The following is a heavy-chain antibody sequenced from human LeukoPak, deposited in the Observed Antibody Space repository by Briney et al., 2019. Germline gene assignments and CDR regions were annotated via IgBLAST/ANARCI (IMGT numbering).Heavy chain of an antibody. CDR2: ISYDGSNK. V-gene: IGHV3-30-3*01. Sequence: GTSLRLSCAASGFTFSTYAMHWVRQAPGKGLEWVAVISYDGSNKYYADSVKGRFTISRDNSMNTLYLQMNSLRVDDTAVYYCARKLAASDPNYWGQGTLVTVSS. D-gene: IGHD6-13*01. CDR3: ARKLAASDPNY. J-gene: IGHJ4*02. CDR1: GFTFSTYA.